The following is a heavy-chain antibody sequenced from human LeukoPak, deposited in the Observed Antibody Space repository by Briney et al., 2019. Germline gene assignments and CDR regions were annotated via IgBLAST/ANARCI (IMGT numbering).Heavy chain of an antibody. CDR3: AKEVSPIRGDTSPYYFDY. CDR2: ISGSDDKT. CDR1: GFTFSSYA. V-gene: IGHV3-23*01. Sequence: GGSLRLSCAASGFTFSSYAMSWVRQAPGKGLEWVSRISGSDDKTHNADSVKGRFTISRDNSKNTLYLQMNSLRAEDTAVYYCAKEVSPIRGDTSPYYFDYWGQGTLVTVSS. J-gene: IGHJ4*02. D-gene: IGHD3-10*01.